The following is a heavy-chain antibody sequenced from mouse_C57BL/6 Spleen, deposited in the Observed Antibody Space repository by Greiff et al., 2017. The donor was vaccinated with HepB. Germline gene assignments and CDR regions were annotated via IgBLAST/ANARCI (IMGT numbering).Heavy chain of an antibody. Sequence: EVQLQQSGPELVKPGASVKISCKASGYTFTDYYMNWVKQSHGKSLEWIGDINPNNGGTSYNQKFKGKATLTVDKSSSTAYMELRSLTSEDSAVYYWARETTAFNSWGKGTT. D-gene: IGHD1-2*01. J-gene: IGHJ2*01. CDR1: GYTFTDYY. CDR2: INPNNGGT. CDR3: ARETTAFNS. V-gene: IGHV1-26*01.